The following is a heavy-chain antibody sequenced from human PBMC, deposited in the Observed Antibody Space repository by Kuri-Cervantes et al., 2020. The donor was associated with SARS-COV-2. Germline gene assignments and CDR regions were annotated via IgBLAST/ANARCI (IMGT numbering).Heavy chain of an antibody. D-gene: IGHD3-9*01. CDR3: AKADWPNYYYWYGMDV. Sequence: ESLKISCAASGFTFSSYAMSWVRQAPGKGLEWVSASSGSGGSTYYADSVKGRFTISRDNFKKTLYMQINILRAENTAVYYCAKADWPNYYYWYGMDVWGQGTTVTVSS. V-gene: IGHV3-23*01. CDR1: GFTFSSYA. J-gene: IGHJ6*02. CDR2: SSGSGGST.